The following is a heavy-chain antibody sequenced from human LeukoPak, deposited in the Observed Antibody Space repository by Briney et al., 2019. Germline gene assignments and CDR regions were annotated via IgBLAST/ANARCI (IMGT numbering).Heavy chain of an antibody. CDR3: ARDTYFGSGTYSDY. J-gene: IGHJ4*02. D-gene: IGHD3-10*01. CDR2: ISSTSGTI. Sequence: GGSLRLSCVGSGSTFSNYEMNWVRQAPGKGLEWVSYISSTSGTIYYADSVKGRFTISRDNAKNSLYLQMNSLRAEDTAVYYCARDTYFGSGTYSDYWGQGALVTVSS. V-gene: IGHV3-48*03. CDR1: GSTFSNYE.